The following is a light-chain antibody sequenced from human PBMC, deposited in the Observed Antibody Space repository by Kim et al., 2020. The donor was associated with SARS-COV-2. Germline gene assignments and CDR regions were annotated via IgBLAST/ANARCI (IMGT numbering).Light chain of an antibody. J-gene: IGLJ2*01. CDR3: NSRDSSGDHWI. CDR1: TLRSSF. CDR2: DKS. Sequence: ALGQTVRITCKGDTLRSSFASWYQQRPGQAPILVMYDKSNRPSGIPGRFSATSSGNTASLIITGAQAEDEADYYCNSRDSSGDHWIFGGGTKVTVL. V-gene: IGLV3-19*01.